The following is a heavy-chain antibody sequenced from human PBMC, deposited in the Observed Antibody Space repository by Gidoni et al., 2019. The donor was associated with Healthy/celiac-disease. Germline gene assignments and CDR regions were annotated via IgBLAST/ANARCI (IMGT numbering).Heavy chain of an antibody. CDR3: ARAYRGDSSGYYSDAFDI. J-gene: IGHJ3*02. V-gene: IGHV3-13*01. CDR1: GFTFSSYD. Sequence: EVQLVESGGGLVQPGGSLRLSCAASGFTFSSYDMHWVRQATGKGLEWVSAIGTAGDTYYPGSVKGRFTISRENAKNSLYLQMNSLRAGDTAVYYCARAYRGDSSGYYSDAFDIWGQGTMVTVSS. CDR2: IGTAGDT. D-gene: IGHD3-22*01.